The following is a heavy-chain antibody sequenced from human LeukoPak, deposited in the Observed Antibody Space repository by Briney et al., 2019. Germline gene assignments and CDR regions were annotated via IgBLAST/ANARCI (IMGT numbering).Heavy chain of an antibody. J-gene: IGHJ4*02. D-gene: IGHD3-22*01. CDR2: INPSGGST. V-gene: IGHV1-46*01. CDR1: GYTFTSYY. CDR3: ATSLYYYDSSGYYGY. Sequence: GASVKVSCKTSGYTFTSYYIHWVRQAPGQGLEWMGIINPSGGSTDYAQKFQGRVTMTRDTSTSTVYMELSSLRSEDTAVYYCATSLYYYDSSGYYGYWGQGTLVTVSS.